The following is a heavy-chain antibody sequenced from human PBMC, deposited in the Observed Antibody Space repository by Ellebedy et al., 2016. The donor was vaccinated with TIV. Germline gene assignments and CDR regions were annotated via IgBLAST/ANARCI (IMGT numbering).Heavy chain of an antibody. D-gene: IGHD5-24*01. J-gene: IGHJ3*02. Sequence: GESLKISXKGSGYRFTSYWIAWVRQMPGKGLEWIGIIYPGDSDTRYSPSFEGQVTISPDKSTSTAYLQWSNLKASDTAMYYCARRGDRDGYNDAFDIWGQGTMVIVSS. CDR2: IYPGDSDT. CDR3: ARRGDRDGYNDAFDI. CDR1: GYRFTSYW. V-gene: IGHV5-51*01.